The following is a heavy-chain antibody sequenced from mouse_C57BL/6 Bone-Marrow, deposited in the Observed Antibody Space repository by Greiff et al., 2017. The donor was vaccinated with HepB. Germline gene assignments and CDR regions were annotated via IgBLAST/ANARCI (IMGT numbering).Heavy chain of an antibody. CDR2: IYPGSGST. CDR3: ARGWFAY. V-gene: IGHV1-55*01. J-gene: IGHJ3*01. CDR1: GYTFTSYW. Sequence: QVHVKQSGAELVKPGASVKMSCKASGYTFTSYWITWVKQRPGQGLEWIGDIYPGSGSTNYNEKFKSKATLTVDTSSSTAYMQLSSLTSEDSAVYYCARGWFAYWGQGTLVTVSA.